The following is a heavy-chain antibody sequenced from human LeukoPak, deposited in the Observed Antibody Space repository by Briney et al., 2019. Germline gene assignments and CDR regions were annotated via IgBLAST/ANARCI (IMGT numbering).Heavy chain of an antibody. CDR1: GYTFTGYY. V-gene: IGHV1-2*02. J-gene: IGHJ4*02. Sequence: GASVKVSCKASGYTFTGYYMHWVRRAPGQGLEWMGWINPNSGGTTYAQKFQGRVTMTRDTSISTAYMELSRLRSDDTAVYYCARLYYYDSSGYYDPFDYWGQGTLVTVSP. CDR3: ARLYYYDSSGYYDPFDY. CDR2: INPNSGGT. D-gene: IGHD3-22*01.